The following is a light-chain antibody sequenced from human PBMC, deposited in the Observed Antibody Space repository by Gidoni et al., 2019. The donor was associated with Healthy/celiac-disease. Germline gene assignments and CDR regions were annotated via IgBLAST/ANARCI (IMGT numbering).Light chain of an antibody. Sequence: QSVLTQPPSASGPPGQSVTISCSGSSSNIGSTTVNWYQQLPGTAPKLLIYSNNQRPSGVPDRFSGSKSGTSASLAISGLQSEDEADYYCAAWDDSLNGVVFGGGTKL. CDR3: AAWDDSLNGVV. J-gene: IGLJ2*01. V-gene: IGLV1-44*01. CDR1: SSNIGSTT. CDR2: SNN.